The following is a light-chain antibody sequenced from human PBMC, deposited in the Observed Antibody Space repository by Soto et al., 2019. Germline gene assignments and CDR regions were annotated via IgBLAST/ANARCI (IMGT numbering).Light chain of an antibody. CDR1: QSVSSY. CDR3: QQRSNWPPVGPIT. Sequence: EIVLTQSPATLSLSPGERATLSCRASQSVSSYLAWYQQKPGQAPRLLIYDASNRATGIPARFSGSGSGTDFTLTISSLEPEDFAVYYCQQRSNWPPVGPITFGGGTKVEIK. J-gene: IGKJ4*01. CDR2: DAS. V-gene: IGKV3-11*01.